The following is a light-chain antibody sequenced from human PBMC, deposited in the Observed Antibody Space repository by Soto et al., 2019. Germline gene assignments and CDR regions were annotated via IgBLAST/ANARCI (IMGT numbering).Light chain of an antibody. J-gene: IGKJ1*01. CDR1: QSVDRY. CDR2: DTS. V-gene: IGKV3-11*01. Sequence: ETILTQSPASLSLSPGERATLSCRASQSVDRYLAWYQQKPGQAPRLLIYDTSNRATGIPARFSGSGSGTDFTLTINSLEPEDFAVYYCQQYGSSGTFGQGTKVDIK. CDR3: QQYGSSGT.